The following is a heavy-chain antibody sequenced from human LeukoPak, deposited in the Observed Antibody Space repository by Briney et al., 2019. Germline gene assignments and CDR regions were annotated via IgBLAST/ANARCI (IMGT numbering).Heavy chain of an antibody. CDR3: ARDRVARPVVPAARWPRDAFDI. D-gene: IGHD2-2*01. Sequence: ASVKVSCKASGYTFTSYDINWVRQATGQGLEWMGWMNPNSGNTGYAQKFQGRVTITRNTSISTAYMELSSLRSEDTAVYYCARDRVARPVVPAARWPRDAFDIWGQGTMVTVSS. CDR1: GYTFTSYD. V-gene: IGHV1-8*03. J-gene: IGHJ3*02. CDR2: MNPNSGNT.